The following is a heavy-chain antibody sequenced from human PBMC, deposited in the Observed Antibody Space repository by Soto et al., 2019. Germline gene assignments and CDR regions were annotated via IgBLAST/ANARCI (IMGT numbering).Heavy chain of an antibody. CDR2: IFSNDEK. V-gene: IGHV2-26*01. J-gene: IGHJ4*02. CDR1: EFSLSIARMG. Sequence: SGPTLVNPTETLTLTCTVSEFSLSIARMGVSWIRQPPGKALEWLAHIFSNDEKSYSTSLKSRLTISRDPSKRQVVLTMTNMDPMDTATYYCARIRDGYTIDYWGQGTLVTVS. CDR3: ARIRDGYTIDY. D-gene: IGHD5-12*01.